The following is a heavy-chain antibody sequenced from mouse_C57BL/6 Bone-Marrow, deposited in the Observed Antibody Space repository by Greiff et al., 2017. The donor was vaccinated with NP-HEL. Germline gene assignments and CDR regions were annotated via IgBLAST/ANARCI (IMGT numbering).Heavy chain of an antibody. CDR2: IYPSDSET. V-gene: IGHV1-61*01. J-gene: IGHJ2*01. D-gene: IGHD1-1*01. CDR3: ARALRSEDYFDY. Sequence: QVQLKQPGAELVRPGSSVKLSCKASGYTFTSYWMDWVKQRPGQGLEWIGNIYPSDSETHYNQKFKDKATLDVYKSSSQAYMKLSSLTSEDSAFYYCARALRSEDYFDYWGQGTTLTVSS. CDR1: GYTFTSYW.